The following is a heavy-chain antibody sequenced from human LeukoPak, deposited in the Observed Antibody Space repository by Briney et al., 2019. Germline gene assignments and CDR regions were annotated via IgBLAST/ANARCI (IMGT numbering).Heavy chain of an antibody. CDR2: ISYDGSNK. Sequence: PGGSLRLSCAASGFTFSSYGMHWVRQAPGKGLEWVALISYDGSNKDYADSVKGRFTISRDNSKNTLYLQINSLRAEDTAVYYCAKDLGYYYDSSMDVWGQGTTVTVSS. V-gene: IGHV3-30*18. D-gene: IGHD3-22*01. CDR1: GFTFSSYG. CDR3: AKDLGYYYDSSMDV. J-gene: IGHJ6*02.